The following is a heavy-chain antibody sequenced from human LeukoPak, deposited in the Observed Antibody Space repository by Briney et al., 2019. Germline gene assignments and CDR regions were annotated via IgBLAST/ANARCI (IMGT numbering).Heavy chain of an antibody. Sequence: GGSLRLSCAASGFTFSSYWMHWVRQAPGKGLVWVSRINNDESHTTYADSVKGRFTISRDNAKNTLHLQMNSLRVEDTAVYYCARDQSSSWYVAWFDPWGQGTLVTVSS. D-gene: IGHD6-13*01. CDR3: ARDQSSSWYVAWFDP. V-gene: IGHV3-74*01. CDR2: INNDESHT. J-gene: IGHJ5*02. CDR1: GFTFSSYW.